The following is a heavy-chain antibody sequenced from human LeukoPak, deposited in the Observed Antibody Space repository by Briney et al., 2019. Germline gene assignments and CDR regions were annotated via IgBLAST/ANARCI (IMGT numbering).Heavy chain of an antibody. J-gene: IGHJ5*02. Sequence: GASVKVSCKASGYTFTGYYMHWVRQAPGQGLEWMGWINPNSGGTNYAQKFQGWVTITRDTSISTAYMELSRLRSDDTAVYYCARGRNYDILTGYFDPWGQGTLVTVSS. CDR1: GYTFTGYY. CDR3: ARGRNYDILTGYFDP. CDR2: INPNSGGT. D-gene: IGHD3-9*01. V-gene: IGHV1-2*04.